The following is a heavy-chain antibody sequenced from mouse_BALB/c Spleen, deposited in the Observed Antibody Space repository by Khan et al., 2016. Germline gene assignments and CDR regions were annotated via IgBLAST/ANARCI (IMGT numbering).Heavy chain of an antibody. CDR2: ILPKTGST. Sequence: QVQLQQSGAELMKPGASVKISCKATGYTFSSYWIEWVKQRPGHGLEWIGEILPKTGSTNYNEKFKGKATFTADTISNTAYMQLSSLTSEDSAVYYSARFSDYWGQGTTLTVSS. CDR3: ARFSDY. CDR1: GYTFSSYW. J-gene: IGHJ2*01. V-gene: IGHV1-9*01.